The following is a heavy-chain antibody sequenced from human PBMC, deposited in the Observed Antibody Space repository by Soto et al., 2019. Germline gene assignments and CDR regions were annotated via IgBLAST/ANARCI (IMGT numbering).Heavy chain of an antibody. D-gene: IGHD3-10*01. J-gene: IGHJ5*02. V-gene: IGHV4-31*03. Sequence: QVQLQESGPGLVKPSQTLSLTCTVSGGSISSGGYYWSWIRQHPGKGLEWIGYIYYSGSTYYNPSLKSRVTISVDTSKNQFSLKLSSVTAADTAVYYCARGGAGSYYTAWFDPWGQGTLVTVSS. CDR3: ARGGAGSYYTAWFDP. CDR2: IYYSGST. CDR1: GGSISSGGYY.